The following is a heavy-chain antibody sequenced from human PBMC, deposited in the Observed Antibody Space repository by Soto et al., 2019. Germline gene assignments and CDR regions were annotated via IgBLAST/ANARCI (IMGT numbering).Heavy chain of an antibody. V-gene: IGHV3-23*01. D-gene: IGHD6-13*01. J-gene: IGHJ4*02. CDR2: ISGSGGST. Sequence: PGGSLRLSCAASGFTFSSYAMSWVRQAPGKGLEWVSAISGSGGSTYYADSVKGRFTISRDNSKNTLYLQMNSLRAEDTAVYYCAKDPYSSSWYGYFDYWGQGTLVTVSS. CDR3: AKDPYSSSWYGYFDY. CDR1: GFTFSSYA.